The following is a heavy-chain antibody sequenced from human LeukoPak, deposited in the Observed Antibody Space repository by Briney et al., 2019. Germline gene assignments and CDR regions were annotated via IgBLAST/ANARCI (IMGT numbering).Heavy chain of an antibody. V-gene: IGHV3-66*01. J-gene: IGHJ3*02. Sequence: GGSLRLSCAASGFTVSSNYMSWVRQAPGKGLEWVSVIYSGGSTYYADSVKGRFTVSRDNSKNTLYLQMNSLRAEDTAVYYSARAPFTYDSSGDSFDIWGQGTMVTVSS. CDR3: ARAPFTYDSSGDSFDI. CDR2: IYSGGST. CDR1: GFTVSSNY. D-gene: IGHD3-22*01.